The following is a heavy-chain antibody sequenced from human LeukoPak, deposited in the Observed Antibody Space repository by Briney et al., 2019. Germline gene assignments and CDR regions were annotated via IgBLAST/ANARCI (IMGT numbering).Heavy chain of an antibody. CDR2: ISYIGTT. CDR1: GDSFSSHY. CDR3: ARDLGREVTDY. V-gene: IGHV4-59*11. Sequence: SETLSLTCAVSGDSFSSHYWTWIRQPPGRGLEWIGYISYIGTTYYNPSLKSRVTISVDTSKNQFSLKLSSVTAADTAVYYCARDLGREVTDYWGQGTLVTVSS. D-gene: IGHD2-21*02. J-gene: IGHJ4*02.